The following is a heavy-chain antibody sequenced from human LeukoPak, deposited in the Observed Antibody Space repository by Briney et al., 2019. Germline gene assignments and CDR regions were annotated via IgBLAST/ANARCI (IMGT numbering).Heavy chain of an antibody. V-gene: IGHV1-69*05. Sequence: GASVTVSCKASGGTFNNYAISWVRQAPGQGVEWMGGIKPLFGTANYAQEFQGRVTFTTDESASTAYMEVSSLRSEDTAVYYCASGSLGDGYGVGDYYQYMDVWGKGTTVTVSS. CDR1: GGTFNNYA. J-gene: IGHJ6*03. CDR3: ASGSLGDGYGVGDYYQYMDV. CDR2: IKPLFGTA. D-gene: IGHD5-24*01.